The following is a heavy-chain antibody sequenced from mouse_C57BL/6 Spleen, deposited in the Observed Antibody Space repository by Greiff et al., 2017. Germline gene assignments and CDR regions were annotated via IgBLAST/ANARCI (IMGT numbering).Heavy chain of an antibody. Sequence: QVQLQQPGAELVRPGSSVKLSCKASGYTFTSYWMDLVKQRPGQGLEWIGNIYPSDSETHYNQKFKDKATLTVDKSSSTAYMHLSSLTSEDAAVYYCARGDFDYWGQGTTLTVSS. CDR3: ARGDFDY. V-gene: IGHV1-61*01. CDR2: IYPSDSET. CDR1: GYTFTSYW. J-gene: IGHJ2*01.